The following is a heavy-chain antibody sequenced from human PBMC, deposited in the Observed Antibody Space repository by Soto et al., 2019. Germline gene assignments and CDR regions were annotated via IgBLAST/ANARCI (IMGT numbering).Heavy chain of an antibody. J-gene: IGHJ1*01. CDR1: GGSISSDDYY. CDR3: ARDLDGLHDDTSGPFPRPG. Sequence: PSETLSLTCTVSGGSISSDDYYWSWIRQAPGRGLEWIGYIHSSGSIYYNPSLKSRATMSLDTAGNQFSLKVSSVTVADTAVYYCARDLDGLHDDTSGPFPRPGWGQGTLVTVS. CDR2: IHSSGSI. V-gene: IGHV4-30-4*01. D-gene: IGHD3-22*01.